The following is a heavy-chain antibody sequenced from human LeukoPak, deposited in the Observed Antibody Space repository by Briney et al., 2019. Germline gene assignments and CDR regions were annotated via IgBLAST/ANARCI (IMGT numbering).Heavy chain of an antibody. V-gene: IGHV4-59*01. D-gene: IGHD3-10*01. J-gene: IGHJ4*02. CDR1: GGSISSYY. CDR3: ARISGSYYFQFDY. CDR2: IYYSGST. Sequence: SETLSPTCTVSGGSISSYYWSWIRQPPGKGLEWIGYIYYSGSTNDNPSLKSRVTISVDTSKNQFSLKLSSVTAADTAVYYCARISGSYYFQFDYWGQGTLVTVSS.